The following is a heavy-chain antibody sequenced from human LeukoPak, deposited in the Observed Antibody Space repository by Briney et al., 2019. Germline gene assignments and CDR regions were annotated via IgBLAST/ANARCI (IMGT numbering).Heavy chain of an antibody. Sequence: SETLSLTCTVSGGSISSGGHYWSWIRQPAGKGLEYLGRIYSTGSTNYNPSLKSRVTISVDTSKNQFSLKLSSVTAADTAVYYCARAQYCSSTSCYEMYYFDYWGQGTLVTVSS. D-gene: IGHD2-2*01. CDR2: IYSTGST. J-gene: IGHJ4*02. CDR3: ARAQYCSSTSCYEMYYFDY. CDR1: GGSISSGGHY. V-gene: IGHV4-61*02.